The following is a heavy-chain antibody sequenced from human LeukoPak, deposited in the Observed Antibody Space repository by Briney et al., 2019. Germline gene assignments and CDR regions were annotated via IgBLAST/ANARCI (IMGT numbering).Heavy chain of an antibody. V-gene: IGHV4-38-2*02. J-gene: IGHJ6*04. CDR2: IYHSGST. CDR1: GCSISSGYY. Sequence: SETLSLTCAVSGCSISSGYYWGWIRQPPGKGLEWIGSIYHSGSTYYNPSLKSRVTISVDTSKNQFSLKLSSVTAADTAVYYCARERGTRYYYYYGMDVWGKGTMVTVSS. CDR3: ARERGTRYYYYYGMDV. D-gene: IGHD1-14*01.